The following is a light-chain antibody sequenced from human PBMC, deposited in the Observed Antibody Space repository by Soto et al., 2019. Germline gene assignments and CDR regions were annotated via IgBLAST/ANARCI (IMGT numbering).Light chain of an antibody. Sequence: EKVITQSPATLSVSPGERATLSCRASQSVGFSLAWYQQKPGQAPRLLISDASTRATGVPARFSGSGSGTEFTLTISSPQSEDFAVYFCQQYNNWPLTFGGGTKVEIK. J-gene: IGKJ4*01. CDR1: QSVGFS. CDR3: QQYNNWPLT. V-gene: IGKV3-15*01. CDR2: DAS.